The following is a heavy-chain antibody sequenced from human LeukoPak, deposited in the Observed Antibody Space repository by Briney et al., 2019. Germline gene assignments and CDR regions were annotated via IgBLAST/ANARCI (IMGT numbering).Heavy chain of an antibody. CDR1: GFTFSSYG. V-gene: IGHV3-30*02. J-gene: IGHJ4*02. CDR2: IRYDGSNK. CDR3: AKDIAARPFDY. Sequence: GGSLRLSCAASGFTFSSYGMHWVRQAPGKGLEWVAFIRYDGSNKYYADSVKGRFTISRDNSKNTLYLQKNSLRAEDTAVYYCAKDIAARPFDYWGQGTLVTVSS. D-gene: IGHD6-6*01.